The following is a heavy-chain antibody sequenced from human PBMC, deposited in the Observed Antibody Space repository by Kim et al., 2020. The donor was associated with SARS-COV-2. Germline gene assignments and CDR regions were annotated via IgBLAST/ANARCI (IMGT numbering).Heavy chain of an antibody. J-gene: IGHJ6*02. V-gene: IGHV3-48*03. CDR3: ASTSRMDV. Sequence: GGSLRLSCAASRFTFSNYEMNWVRQAPGKGLEWVSYIYSSGSTIYYADSVKGRFTISRDNAKNSLYLQMNSLRAEDTAVYYCASTSRMDVSGQGTTVTVSS. CDR2: IYSSGSTI. CDR1: RFTFSNYE.